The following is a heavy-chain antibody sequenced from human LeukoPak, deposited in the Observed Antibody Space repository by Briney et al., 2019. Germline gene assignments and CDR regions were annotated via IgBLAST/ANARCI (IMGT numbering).Heavy chain of an antibody. CDR2: ITPNSGGT. CDR3: ATGSGTYSPDY. Sequence: ASVKVSCKASGYTFTGQYLHWVRQAPGQGLEWTGWITPNSGGTNYAQKFQGRVTMTRDTSISTAYMELSRLRSDDTAIYYCATGSGTYSPDYWGQGTLVTVSS. D-gene: IGHD3-10*01. V-gene: IGHV1-2*02. CDR1: GYTFTGQY. J-gene: IGHJ4*02.